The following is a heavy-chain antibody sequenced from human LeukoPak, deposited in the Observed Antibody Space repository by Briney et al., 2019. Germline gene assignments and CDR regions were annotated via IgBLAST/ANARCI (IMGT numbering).Heavy chain of an antibody. CDR3: AKGSHFDY. V-gene: IGHV3-23*01. Sequence: GGSLRLSCAASGFTFSSFAMSWARQAPGKGLEWVSSVSAIGGTTYYADSVKGRFTISRDNSKNTLYLQMNSLRAEDTAVYYCAKGSHFDYWGQGTLVTVSS. CDR2: VSAIGGTT. J-gene: IGHJ4*02. CDR1: GFTFSSFA.